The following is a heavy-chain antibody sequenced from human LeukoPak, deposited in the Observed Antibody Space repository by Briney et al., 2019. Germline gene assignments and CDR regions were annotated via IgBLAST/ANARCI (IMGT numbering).Heavy chain of an antibody. J-gene: IGHJ4*02. V-gene: IGHV4-34*01. CDR1: GGSFSGYY. CDR3: ARGLTRYFDY. Sequence: SETLSLTCAVYGGSFSGYYWSWIRQPPGKGLEWIGEINHSGGTNYNPSLKSRVTISVDTSKNQFSLKLSSVTAADTAVYYCARGLTRYFDYWGQGTLATVSS. CDR2: INHSGGT.